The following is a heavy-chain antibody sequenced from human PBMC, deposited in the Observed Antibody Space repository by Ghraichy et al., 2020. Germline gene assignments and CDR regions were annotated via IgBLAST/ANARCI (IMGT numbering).Heavy chain of an antibody. CDR1: GYIFTGYY. Sequence: ASVKVSCKASGYIFTGYYMHWVRQDPGQGLEWMGWINPRSGDTKYAQNFRGRVNMTRDTSISTAYMELNRLRSDDTAIYYCAIAADGGFKSYFDYWGQGTLVTVSS. CDR3: AIAADGGFKSYFDY. D-gene: IGHD3-10*01. CDR2: INPRSGDT. V-gene: IGHV1-2*02. J-gene: IGHJ4*02.